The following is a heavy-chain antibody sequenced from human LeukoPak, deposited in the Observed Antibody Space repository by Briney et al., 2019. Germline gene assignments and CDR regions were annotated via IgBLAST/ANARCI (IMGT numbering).Heavy chain of an antibody. J-gene: IGHJ6*02. CDR2: ISAYNGST. D-gene: IGHD3-10*01. CDR3: ARTLWFGELSYYGMDV. Sequence: ASVKVSCKASGYTFTSYGISWVRQAPGQGLEWMGWISAYNGSTNYALKLQGRVTMTTDTSTSTAYMELRSLRSDDTAVYYCARTLWFGELSYYGMDVWGQGTTVTVSS. CDR1: GYTFTSYG. V-gene: IGHV1-18*01.